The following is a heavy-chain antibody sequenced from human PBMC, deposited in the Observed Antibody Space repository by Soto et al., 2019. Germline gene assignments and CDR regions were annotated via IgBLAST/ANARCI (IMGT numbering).Heavy chain of an antibody. CDR1: VFIFSSFG. J-gene: IGHJ4*02. CDR2: TSFDGSEK. CDR3: SGAESPDTAYFSLY. V-gene: IGHV3-30*03. D-gene: IGHD1-26*01. Sequence: GSLRIDCAASVFIFSSFGVHWVRQSPGKGLEWVAVTSFDGSEKFYAAAVKGRFTISRDTSNGIAYLQMNSLNIEDSAVYYCSGAESPDTAYFSLYWGQGTPVTVSS.